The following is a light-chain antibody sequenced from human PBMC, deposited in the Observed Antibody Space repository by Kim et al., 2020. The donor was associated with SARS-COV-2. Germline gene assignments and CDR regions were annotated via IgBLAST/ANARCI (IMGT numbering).Light chain of an antibody. CDR1: KLGDKY. Sequence: SYELTQPPSVSVSPGQTASITCSGDKLGDKYGCWYQQKPGQSPVLVIYLDSKRPSGIPERFSASNSGNTATLTISGTQAMDEADYYCQSWDSSTVVFGGG. V-gene: IGLV3-1*01. J-gene: IGLJ2*01. CDR3: QSWDSSTVV. CDR2: LDS.